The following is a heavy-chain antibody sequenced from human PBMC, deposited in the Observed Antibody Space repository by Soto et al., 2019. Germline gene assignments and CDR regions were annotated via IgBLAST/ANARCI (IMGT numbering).Heavy chain of an antibody. Sequence: QLQLQESGPGLVKPSETLSLTCTVSGGSISSGSYYWGWIRQPPGKGLEWIGSIYYSGSTYYNPSLKSRVTISVDTSKNQFSLKLSSVTAADTAVYSCARRRYYDFWSGYYGYPGAFHIWGQGTMVTVSS. V-gene: IGHV4-39*01. CDR2: IYYSGST. D-gene: IGHD3-3*01. CDR1: GGSISSGSYY. CDR3: ARRRYYDFWSGYYGYPGAFHI. J-gene: IGHJ3*02.